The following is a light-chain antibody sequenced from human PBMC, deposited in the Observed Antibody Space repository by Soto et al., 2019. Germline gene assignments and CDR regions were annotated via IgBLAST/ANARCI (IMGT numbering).Light chain of an antibody. J-gene: IGKJ2*01. Sequence: EIVLTQSPATLSLSPGERATLSCRASQSVSSNLAWYQQKPGQAPRLLIYDASNRATGIPARFSGSGSGTDFTLTISSLEPEDFAFYYCQQRSNWPMYTVGQGTKLEL. CDR1: QSVSSN. CDR3: QQRSNWPMYT. CDR2: DAS. V-gene: IGKV3-11*01.